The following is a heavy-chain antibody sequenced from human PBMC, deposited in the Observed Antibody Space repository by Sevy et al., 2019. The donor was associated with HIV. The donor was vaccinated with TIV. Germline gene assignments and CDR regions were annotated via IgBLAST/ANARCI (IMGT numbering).Heavy chain of an antibody. J-gene: IGHJ5*02. CDR2: IYYSGST. CDR3: ARGSSLDYGSGGIDP. CDR1: GGSISSYY. D-gene: IGHD3-10*01. V-gene: IGHV4-59*01. Sequence: SETLSLTCTVSGGSISSYYWSWIRQPPGKGLEWIGYIYYSGSTNYNPSLKSRVTISVDTSKNQFSLKLSSVTAADTAVYYCARGSSLDYGSGGIDPWGQGTLVTVSS.